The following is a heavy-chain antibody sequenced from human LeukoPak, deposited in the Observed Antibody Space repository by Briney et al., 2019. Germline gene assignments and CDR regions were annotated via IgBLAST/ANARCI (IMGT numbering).Heavy chain of an antibody. J-gene: IGHJ4*02. D-gene: IGHD3-3*01. CDR1: GFTFTSYS. CDR2: VSRDGSET. CDR3: ARGNMYYDFWSGYYYY. V-gene: IGHV3-30*07. Sequence: GRSLRLSCAASGFTFTSYSMHWVRQAPGKGPEWVAAVSRDGSETHYADSVKGRFTISRDNAKNSLYLQMNSLRAEDTAVYYCARGNMYYDFWSGYYYYWGQGTLVTVSS.